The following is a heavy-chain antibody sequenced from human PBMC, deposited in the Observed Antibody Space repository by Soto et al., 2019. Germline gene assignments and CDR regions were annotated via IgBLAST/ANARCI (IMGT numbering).Heavy chain of an antibody. CDR1: GYSFTSYW. D-gene: IGHD4-17*01. CDR3: ARHTVRYGDYEHGWAFDI. Sequence: PGEALKISGKGSGYSFTSYWIGWVRQMPGKGLEWMGIIYPGDSDTRYSPSFQGQVTISADKSISTAYLQWSSLKASDTAMYYCARHTVRYGDYEHGWAFDIWGQGTMVTVSS. V-gene: IGHV5-51*01. CDR2: IYPGDSDT. J-gene: IGHJ3*02.